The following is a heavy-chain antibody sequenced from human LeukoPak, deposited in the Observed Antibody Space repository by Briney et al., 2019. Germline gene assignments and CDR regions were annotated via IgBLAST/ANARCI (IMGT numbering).Heavy chain of an antibody. Sequence: SETLSLTCAVYGGSLRGYYGRGMRQPPGKGVEWIGEINHSGSTNYNPSLKSRVTISVDTSKNQFSLKLSSVTAADTAVYYCARSRGYGDTDYWGQGTLVTVSS. CDR1: GGSLRGYY. V-gene: IGHV4-34*01. CDR3: ARSRGYGDTDY. CDR2: INHSGST. D-gene: IGHD4-17*01. J-gene: IGHJ4*02.